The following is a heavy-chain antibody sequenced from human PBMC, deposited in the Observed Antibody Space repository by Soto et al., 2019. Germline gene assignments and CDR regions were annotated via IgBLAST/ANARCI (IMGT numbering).Heavy chain of an antibody. CDR3: AGTYYDSSGYIPGNFDY. CDR2: INRSGST. D-gene: IGHD3-22*01. Sequence: SETLSLTCAVYGGSFSGYYWSWIRQPPGKGLEWIGEINRSGSTNYNPSLKSRVTISVDTSKNQFSLKLSSVTAADTAVYYCAGTYYDSSGYIPGNFDYWGQGTLVTVSS. CDR1: GGSFSGYY. V-gene: IGHV4-34*01. J-gene: IGHJ4*02.